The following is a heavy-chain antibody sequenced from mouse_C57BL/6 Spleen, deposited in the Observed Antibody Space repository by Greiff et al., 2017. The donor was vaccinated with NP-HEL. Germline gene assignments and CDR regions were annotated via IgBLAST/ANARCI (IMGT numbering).Heavy chain of an antibody. J-gene: IGHJ4*01. Sequence: VKLMESGAELARPGASVKMSCKASGYTFTSYTMHWVKQRPGQGLEWIGYINPSSGYTKYNQKFKDKATLTADKSSSTAYMQLSSLTSEDSAVYYCARGSSYEYAMDYWGQGTSVTVSS. D-gene: IGHD1-1*01. CDR3: ARGSSYEYAMDY. CDR2: INPSSGYT. V-gene: IGHV1-4*01. CDR1: GYTFTSYT.